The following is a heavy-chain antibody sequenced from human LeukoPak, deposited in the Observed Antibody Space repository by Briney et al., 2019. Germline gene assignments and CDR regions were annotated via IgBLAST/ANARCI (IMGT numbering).Heavy chain of an antibody. CDR3: ARDWRQYYDFWSGYYDRANYYFAY. CDR2: INPNSGGT. CDR1: GYTFTGYY. Sequence: ASVKVSCKASGYTFTGYYMHWVRQAPGQGLEWMGWINPNSGGTNYAQKFQGRVTMPRDTSISTAYMELSRLRSDDTAVYYCARDWRQYYDFWSGYYDRANYYFAYWGQGTLVTVSS. V-gene: IGHV1-2*02. D-gene: IGHD3-3*01. J-gene: IGHJ4*02.